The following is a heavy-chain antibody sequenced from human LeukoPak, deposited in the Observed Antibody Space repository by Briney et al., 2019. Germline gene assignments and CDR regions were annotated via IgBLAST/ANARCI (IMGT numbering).Heavy chain of an antibody. Sequence: PGGSLRLSCAASGFTFSNYWMHWVRQAPGKGLVWVSRIKSDESSTFYADSVKGRFAISRDNAKNTLYLQMNSLRAEDTAVYYCARDLGGPDDCWGLGTLVTVSS. CDR2: IKSDESST. CDR1: GFTFSNYW. J-gene: IGHJ4*02. D-gene: IGHD6-25*01. CDR3: ARDLGGPDDC. V-gene: IGHV3-74*01.